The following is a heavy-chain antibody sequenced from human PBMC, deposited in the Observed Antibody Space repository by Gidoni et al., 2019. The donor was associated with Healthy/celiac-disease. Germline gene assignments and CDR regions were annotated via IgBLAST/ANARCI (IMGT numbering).Heavy chain of an antibody. J-gene: IGHJ5*02. CDR3: ARTQPHYYDSSGYFDP. Sequence: QVQLVQSGAEVKKPGASVKVSCKASGYTFTGYYMHWVRQAPGQGLEWMGWINPNSGGTNYAQKFQGRVTMTRDTPISTAYMELSRLRSDDTAVYYCARTQPHYYDSSGYFDPWGQGTLVTVSS. D-gene: IGHD3-22*01. CDR2: INPNSGGT. V-gene: IGHV1-2*02. CDR1: GYTFTGYY.